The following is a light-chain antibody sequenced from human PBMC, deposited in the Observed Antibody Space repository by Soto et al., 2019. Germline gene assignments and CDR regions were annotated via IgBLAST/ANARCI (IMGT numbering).Light chain of an antibody. CDR3: QQRSNWPLT. J-gene: IGKJ4*01. CDR2: DAS. CDR1: QSVSSY. V-gene: IGKV3-11*01. Sequence: EIVLTQSPATLSLSPGERATLSCRASQSVSSYLAWYQHKPGQAPRLLIYDASNRATGIPARFSGSGSGTDFTLTISSLEPEDFAVYYWQQRSNWPLTFGGGTKVDI.